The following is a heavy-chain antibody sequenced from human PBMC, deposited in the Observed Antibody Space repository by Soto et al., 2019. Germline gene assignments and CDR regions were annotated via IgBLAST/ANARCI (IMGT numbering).Heavy chain of an antibody. D-gene: IGHD5-18*01. CDR2: ISYDGSNK. V-gene: IGHV3-30-3*01. CDR3: ARVRGYSYGNFFDY. CDR1: GFTFSSYA. J-gene: IGHJ4*02. Sequence: SLRLSCAASGFTFSSYAMHWVRQAPGKGLEWVAVISYDGSNKYYADSVKGRFTISRDNSKNTLYLQMNSLRAEDTAVYYCARVRGYSYGNFFDYWGQGTLVTVSS.